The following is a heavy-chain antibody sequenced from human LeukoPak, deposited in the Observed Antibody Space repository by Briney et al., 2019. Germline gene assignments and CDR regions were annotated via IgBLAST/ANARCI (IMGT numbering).Heavy chain of an antibody. CDR1: GFTFSTYP. D-gene: IGHD1-26*01. CDR3: TRDSGTYNWFDP. CDR2: IVDRGGST. V-gene: IGHV3-23*01. J-gene: IGHJ5*02. Sequence: GGSLRLSCAASGFTFSTYPMSWVRQAPGKGLECVSLIVDRGGSTYYADSVKGRFTISRDNSKNTVYLQMKSLKTEDTALYYCTRDSGTYNWFDPWGQGTLVTVSS.